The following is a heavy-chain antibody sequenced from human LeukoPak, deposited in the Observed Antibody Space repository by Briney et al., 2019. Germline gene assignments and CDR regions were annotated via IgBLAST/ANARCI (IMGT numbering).Heavy chain of an antibody. CDR1: GGSISSSSYY. D-gene: IGHD2-2*01. Sequence: SETLSLTCTVSGGSISSSSYYWGWIRQPPGKGLEWIGSIYYSGSTYYNPSLKSRVTISVDTSKNQFSLKLSSVTAADTAVYYCARHFVVVPAAFDYWGQGTLVTVSS. CDR2: IYYSGST. CDR3: ARHFVVVPAAFDY. V-gene: IGHV4-39*01. J-gene: IGHJ4*02.